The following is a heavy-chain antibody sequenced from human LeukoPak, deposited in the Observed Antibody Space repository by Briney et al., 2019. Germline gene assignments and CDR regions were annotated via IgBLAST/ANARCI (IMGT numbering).Heavy chain of an antibody. D-gene: IGHD4-17*01. J-gene: IGHJ4*02. CDR2: INPYNGNT. CDR1: GYAFTTYG. Sequence: ASVKVSCKASGYAFTTYGISWVRQAPGQGLECLGWINPYNGNTNYAQKFQGRVTLTTDTSTSTAYMELRSLRSDDPAMYYCAREIYGRFDFWGQGTLVTASS. CDR3: AREIYGRFDF. V-gene: IGHV1-18*01.